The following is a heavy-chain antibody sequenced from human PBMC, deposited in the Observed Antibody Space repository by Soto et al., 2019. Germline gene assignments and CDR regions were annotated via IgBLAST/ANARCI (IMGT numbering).Heavy chain of an antibody. CDR3: ARAGVGAFPGDAFDI. J-gene: IGHJ3*02. D-gene: IGHD1-26*01. CDR1: GYTFTGYY. V-gene: IGHV1-2*04. Sequence: QVQLVQSGAEVKKPGASVKVSCKASGYTFTGYYMHWVRQAPGQGLEWMGWINPNSGGTNYAQKFQGWVTMTRDTSSRTAYMELGGLRSDDTAVYYCARAGVGAFPGDAFDIWGQGTMVTVSS. CDR2: INPNSGGT.